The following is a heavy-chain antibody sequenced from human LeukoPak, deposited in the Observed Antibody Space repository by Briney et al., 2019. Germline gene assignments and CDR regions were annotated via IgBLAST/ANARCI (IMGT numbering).Heavy chain of an antibody. D-gene: IGHD1-14*01. J-gene: IGHJ4*02. Sequence: SVKVFCKASGGTFSSYAISWVRQAPGQGLEWMGGIIPIFGTANYAQKFQGRVTITADESMSTAYMELSSLRSEDTAVYYCARERTGGRFDYWGQGTLVTVSS. CDR2: IIPIFGTA. V-gene: IGHV1-69*13. CDR1: GGTFSSYA. CDR3: ARERTGGRFDY.